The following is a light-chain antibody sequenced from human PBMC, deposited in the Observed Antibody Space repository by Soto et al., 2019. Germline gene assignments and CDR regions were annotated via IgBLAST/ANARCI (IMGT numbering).Light chain of an antibody. CDR1: ALPKQF. V-gene: IGLV3-25*02. CDR3: LSPDISGNSWV. Sequence: SYELTQPPSMSVSPEQTARITCSGDALPKQFAYWYQQKTAQAPLLVIYKDTERPSGIPERFTGSNSGTTVTLTISGVQAEDEADYYCLSPDISGNSWVLGGGTKVTVL. CDR2: KDT. J-gene: IGLJ3*02.